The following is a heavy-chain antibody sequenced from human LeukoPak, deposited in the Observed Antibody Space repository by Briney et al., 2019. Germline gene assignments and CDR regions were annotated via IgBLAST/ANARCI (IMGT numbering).Heavy chain of an antibody. J-gene: IGHJ4*02. CDR3: ARGSTVDTVATPLKY. D-gene: IGHD5-12*01. CDR1: GYTFISYD. Sequence: ASVKVSCKASGYTFISYDVKWRRQATGQWLELMGWRNPNSGNTGYAQKFQGRVTMTRSTSISTAYMELSSLRSEDTAVYYCARGSTVDTVATPLKYWGPGTLVTVSS. CDR2: RNPNSGNT. V-gene: IGHV1-8*01.